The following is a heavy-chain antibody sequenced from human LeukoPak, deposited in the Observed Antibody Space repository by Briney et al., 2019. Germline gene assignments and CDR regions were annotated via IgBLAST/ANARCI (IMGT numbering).Heavy chain of an antibody. V-gene: IGHV3-30*04. D-gene: IGHD3-3*01. CDR1: GFTFSSYA. Sequence: PGGSLRLSCAASGFTFSSYAMHWVRQAPGKGLEWVAVISYDGSNKYYADSVKGRFTISRDNSKNTLYLQMNSLRAEDTAVYYCAKDNGFWRYYFDYWGQGTLVTVSS. CDR3: AKDNGFWRYYFDY. J-gene: IGHJ4*02. CDR2: ISYDGSNK.